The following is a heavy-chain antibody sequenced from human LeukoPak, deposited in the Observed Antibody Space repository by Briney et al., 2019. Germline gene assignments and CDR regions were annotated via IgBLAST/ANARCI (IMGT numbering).Heavy chain of an antibody. CDR1: GFTFSSYG. CDR2: IWYDGSNK. D-gene: IGHD1-26*01. Sequence: GGSLRLSCAASGFTFSSYGMHWVRQAPGKGLEWVAVIWYDGSNKYYADSVKGRFTISRDNSKNTLYLQMNSLRAEDPAVYYCAREELGYYHYYGMDVWGQGTTVTVSS. V-gene: IGHV3-33*01. CDR3: AREELGYYHYYGMDV. J-gene: IGHJ6*02.